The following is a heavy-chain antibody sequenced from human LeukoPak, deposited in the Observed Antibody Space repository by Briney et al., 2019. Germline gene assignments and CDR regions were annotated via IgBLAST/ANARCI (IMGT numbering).Heavy chain of an antibody. CDR3: TRHGDILTGPFDY. Sequence: PGGSLRLSCAASGFTFSGSAMHWVRQASGKGLEWVGRIRSKANSYATAYAASVKGRFTISRDDSKNTAYLQMNSLKTEDTAVYYCTRHGDILTGPFDYWGQGTLVTVSS. CDR2: IRSKANSYAT. J-gene: IGHJ4*02. CDR1: GFTFSGSA. V-gene: IGHV3-73*01. D-gene: IGHD3-9*01.